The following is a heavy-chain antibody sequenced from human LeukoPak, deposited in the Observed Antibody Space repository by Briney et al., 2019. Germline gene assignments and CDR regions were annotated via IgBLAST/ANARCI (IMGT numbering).Heavy chain of an antibody. CDR2: IYPGDSDI. CDR1: GYSFTTYW. V-gene: IGHV5-51*01. J-gene: IGHJ4*02. D-gene: IGHD5-12*01. Sequence: GESLKISCKGSGYSFTTYWIAWVRQMSGKGLELMGLIYPGDSDIRYSPSFRGQATISADKSLTTAYLQWSGLKASDTAMYYCARQGGYERHFDYWGQGTLVTVSS. CDR3: ARQGGYERHFDY.